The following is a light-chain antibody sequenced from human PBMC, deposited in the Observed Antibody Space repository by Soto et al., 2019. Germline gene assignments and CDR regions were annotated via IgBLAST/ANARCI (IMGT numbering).Light chain of an antibody. CDR2: WAS. V-gene: IGKV4-1*01. CDR3: QQYYTVPPWT. J-gene: IGKJ1*01. CDR1: RSVLYSSNNKNY. Sequence: DIVMTQSPDSLAVSLGERATINCKSSRSVLYSSNNKNYLAWYQQKPGQPPKLLIYWASTRESGVPDRFSGSGSGTDFTHTISSPQAEDVAVYYCQQYYTVPPWTFGQGTKVEI.